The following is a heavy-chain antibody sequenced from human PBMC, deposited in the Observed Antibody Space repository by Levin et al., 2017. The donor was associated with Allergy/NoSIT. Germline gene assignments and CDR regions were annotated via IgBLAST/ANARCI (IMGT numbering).Heavy chain of an antibody. Sequence: RAGGSLRLSCAASGFTFDDYGMSWVRQAPGKGLEWVSGINWNGGSTGYADSVKGRLTISRDNAKNSLYLQMNSLRAADTALYHCARHRFTMNIHDGFDIWGQGTMVIVSS. CDR3: ARHRFTMNIHDGFDI. CDR1: GFTFDDYG. CDR2: INWNGGST. D-gene: IGHD2/OR15-2a*01. V-gene: IGHV3-20*01. J-gene: IGHJ3*02.